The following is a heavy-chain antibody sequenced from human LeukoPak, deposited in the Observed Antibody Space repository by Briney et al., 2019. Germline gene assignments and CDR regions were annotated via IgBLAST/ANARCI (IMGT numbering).Heavy chain of an antibody. V-gene: IGHV4-61*02. CDR1: GGSINRGSYY. CDR2: IYSTGST. D-gene: IGHD3-22*01. J-gene: IGHJ5*02. CDR3: ARFQYYYDSSGPLNWFDP. Sequence: SQTLSLTCTVSGGSINRGSYYWSWIRQPAGKGLEWIGRIYSTGSTNYNPSLEGQVTMSIDESKNQFPLKLSSVTAADTAVYYCARFQYYYDSSGPLNWFDPWGQGTLVTVSS.